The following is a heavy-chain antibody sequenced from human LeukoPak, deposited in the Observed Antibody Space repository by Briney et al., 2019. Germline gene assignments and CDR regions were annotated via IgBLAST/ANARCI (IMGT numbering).Heavy chain of an antibody. V-gene: IGHV3-48*01. Sequence: PGGSLRLSCAASGFTFSSYSMNWVRQAPGKGLEWVSYISSSSTTMYYADSVKGRFTLSRDNAKNSLYLQMNSLRAEDTAVYYCATDSTSWSRIPYYLDFWGQGTLVTVSS. CDR3: ATDSTSWSRIPYYLDF. CDR2: ISSSSTTM. J-gene: IGHJ4*02. CDR1: GFTFSSYS. D-gene: IGHD6-13*01.